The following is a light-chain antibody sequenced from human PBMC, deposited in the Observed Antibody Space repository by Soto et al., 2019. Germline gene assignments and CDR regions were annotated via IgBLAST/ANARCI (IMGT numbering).Light chain of an antibody. V-gene: IGKV3-15*01. J-gene: IGKJ1*01. CDR3: LHYNNWPPWT. Sequence: EIVMTPSPATLSVCPGARSTLSCRSSQSVSSNLAWYQQKPGQAPRLLIYGASTRATGIPARFSGSGSGTEFTLTISSLQSEDFAVYYCLHYNNWPPWTFGQGTKVDIK. CDR1: QSVSSN. CDR2: GAS.